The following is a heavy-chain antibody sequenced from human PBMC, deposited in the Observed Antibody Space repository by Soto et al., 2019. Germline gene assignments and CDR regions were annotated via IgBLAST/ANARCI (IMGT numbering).Heavy chain of an antibody. D-gene: IGHD2-15*01. Sequence: ASVKVSCKASGYTFTSYGISWVRQAPGQGLERMGWISAYNGNTNYAQKLQGRGTMTKDTSTSTAYMELRSLRSDDTAVYYCARSYCSGGSCYHFDSWGQGTLVTVSS. CDR3: ARSYCSGGSCYHFDS. CDR2: ISAYNGNT. CDR1: GYTFTSYG. V-gene: IGHV1-18*01. J-gene: IGHJ4*02.